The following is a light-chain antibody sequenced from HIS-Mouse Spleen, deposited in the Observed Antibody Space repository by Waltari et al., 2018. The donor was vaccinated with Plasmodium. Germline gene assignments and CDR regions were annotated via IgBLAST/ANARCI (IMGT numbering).Light chain of an antibody. Sequence: SYELTQTPSVSVSQGQTARITCSGDALPQKFAYWYQQKSGQAPVLVIYEDSKRPSGIPERFSGSSSGTMATLTISGAQVEDEADYYCYSTDSSGNHRVFGGGTKLTVL. CDR3: YSTDSSGNHRV. V-gene: IGLV3-10*01. CDR1: ALPQKF. CDR2: EDS. J-gene: IGLJ3*02.